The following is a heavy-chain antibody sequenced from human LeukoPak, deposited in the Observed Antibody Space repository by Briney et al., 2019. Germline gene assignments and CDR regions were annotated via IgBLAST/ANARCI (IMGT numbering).Heavy chain of an antibody. V-gene: IGHV4-59*08. CDR1: GVSISSYC. CDR2: ICYGGST. D-gene: IGHD4-17*01. J-gene: IGHJ4*02. Sequence: SETLSLTCTVSGVSISSYCWSWIRQPPGKGLEWIGYICYGGSTKYNPSLRSRVTFSVDTSKNQFSLKLSSVTAADTAVYYCAICYGANEGSFDYWGQGTLVTVSS. CDR3: AICYGANEGSFDY.